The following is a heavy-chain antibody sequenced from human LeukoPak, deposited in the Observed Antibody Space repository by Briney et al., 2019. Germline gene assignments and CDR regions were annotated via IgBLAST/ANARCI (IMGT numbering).Heavy chain of an antibody. D-gene: IGHD1-26*01. J-gene: IGHJ4*02. CDR2: ISYDGSNK. CDR1: GFTFSSYA. CDR3: ARPVGATTLFDY. Sequence: PGGSLRLSCAASGFTFSSYAMSWVRQAPGKGLEWVAVISYDGSNKYYADSVKGRFTISRDNSKNTLYLQMNSLRAEDTAVYYCARPVGATTLFDYWGQGTLVTVSS. V-gene: IGHV3-30-3*01.